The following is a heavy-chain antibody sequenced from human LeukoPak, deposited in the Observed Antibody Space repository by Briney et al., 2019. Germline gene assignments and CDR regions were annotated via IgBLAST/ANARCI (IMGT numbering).Heavy chain of an antibody. CDR1: GFTFSSYA. Sequence: GGSLRLSCAASGFTFSSYAMSWVRQAPGKGLEWVSAISGSGGSTYYADSVKGRFTISRDNSKNTLYLQMNSLRAEDTAVYYCAKDLWPGGSGLVGGAFDIWGQGTMVTVSS. D-gene: IGHD6-19*01. J-gene: IGHJ3*02. CDR2: ISGSGGST. CDR3: AKDLWPGGSGLVGGAFDI. V-gene: IGHV3-23*01.